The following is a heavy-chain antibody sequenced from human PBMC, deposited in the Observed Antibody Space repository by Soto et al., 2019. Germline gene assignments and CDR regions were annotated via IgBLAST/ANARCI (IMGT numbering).Heavy chain of an antibody. J-gene: IGHJ6*02. V-gene: IGHV1-69*06. D-gene: IGHD3-3*01. CDR1: GCTFSSYA. CDR3: ARDQVNDFWIGYPVSKYYYGLDV. Sequence: ASVKVSCKASGCTFSSYAISWVRQAPGQGLEWMGGIIPIFGTANYAQKFQGRVTITADKSTSTAYMELSSLRSEDTAVYYCARDQVNDFWIGYPVSKYYYGLDVWGQGTTVTV. CDR2: IIPIFGTA.